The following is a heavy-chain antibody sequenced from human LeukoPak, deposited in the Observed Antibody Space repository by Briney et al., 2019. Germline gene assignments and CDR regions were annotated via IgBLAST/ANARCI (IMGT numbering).Heavy chain of an antibody. Sequence: GGSLRLSCAASGFTFSSYSMNWVRQAPGKGLEWVSSISSSSSYIYYADSVKGRFTTSRDNAKNSLYLQMNSLRAEDTAVYYCARAPGRGMDVWGQGTTVTVSS. CDR2: ISSSSSYI. CDR3: ARAPGRGMDV. J-gene: IGHJ6*02. D-gene: IGHD7-27*01. CDR1: GFTFSSYS. V-gene: IGHV3-21*01.